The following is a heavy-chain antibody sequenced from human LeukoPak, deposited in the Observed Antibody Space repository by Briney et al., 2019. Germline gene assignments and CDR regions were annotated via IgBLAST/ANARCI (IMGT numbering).Heavy chain of an antibody. Sequence: GGSLRLSCAASGFTFSSYSMNWVRQAPAKGLEWVSSISSSSSYIYYADSVKGRFTISRDNAKNSLYLQMNSLRAEDTAVYYCARSLTDLLKAIDAFDIWGQGTMVTVSS. D-gene: IGHD3-10*01. J-gene: IGHJ3*02. CDR1: GFTFSSYS. CDR2: ISSSSSYI. CDR3: ARSLTDLLKAIDAFDI. V-gene: IGHV3-21*01.